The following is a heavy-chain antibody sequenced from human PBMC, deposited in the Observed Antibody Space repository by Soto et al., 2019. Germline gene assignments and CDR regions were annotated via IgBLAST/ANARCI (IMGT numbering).Heavy chain of an antibody. J-gene: IGHJ4*02. V-gene: IGHV1-69*01. CDR2: IIPYYNTL. D-gene: IGHD6-13*01. Sequence: QAQVVQSGAEVRKPGSSVKLSCKASEGTFNSSAIAWVRQAPGQGLEWMGGIIPYYNTLNYAQKFQDRVTIPADDSTNTVYMELSSRRSDDTAVYFCASGASRWYPYFLDSWAQGTLVTVSS. CDR1: EGTFNSSA. CDR3: ASGASRWYPYFLDS.